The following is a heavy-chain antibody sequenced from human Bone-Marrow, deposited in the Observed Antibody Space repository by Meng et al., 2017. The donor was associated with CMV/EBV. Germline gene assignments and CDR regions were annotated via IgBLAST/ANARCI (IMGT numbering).Heavy chain of an antibody. CDR2: ISSSSSYI. CDR3: ANQGGDGEEDWYFDL. CDR1: GFTFSSYS. V-gene: IGHV3-21*01. Sequence: GGSLRLSCAASGFTFSSYSMNWVRQAPGKGLEWVSSISSSSSYIYYADSVKGRFTISRDNAKNSLYLQMNSLRAEDTAVYYCANQGGDGEEDWYFDLWGRGTLVTVSS. J-gene: IGHJ2*01. D-gene: IGHD2-21*01.